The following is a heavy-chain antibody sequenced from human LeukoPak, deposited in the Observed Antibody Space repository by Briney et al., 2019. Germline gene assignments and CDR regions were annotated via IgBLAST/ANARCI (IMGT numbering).Heavy chain of an antibody. V-gene: IGHV1-2*02. CDR1: GYTFTGYY. CDR2: INPNSGGT. J-gene: IGHJ6*03. D-gene: IGHD3-10*01. CDR3: ARGYSSGILYYYYYMDV. Sequence: ASVKVSCKASGYTFTGYYMHWVRQAPGQGLEWMGWINPNSGGTNYAQKFQGRVTMTRDTSISTAYMELRRLRSDDTAVYYCARGYSSGILYYYYYMDVWGKGTTVTVSS.